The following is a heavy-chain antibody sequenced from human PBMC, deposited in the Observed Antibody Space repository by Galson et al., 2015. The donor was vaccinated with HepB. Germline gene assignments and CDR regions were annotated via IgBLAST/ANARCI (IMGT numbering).Heavy chain of an antibody. D-gene: IGHD3-9*01. CDR3: ARVAYYDILTGPSDY. J-gene: IGHJ4*02. CDR1: GFTFSNYY. CDR2: ISSSSSYT. Sequence: SLRLSCAASGFTFSNYYMSWIRQAPGKGLEWVSYISSSSSYTNYADSVKGRFTISRDNAKNSLYLQMNSLRAEDTAVYYCARVAYYDILTGPSDYWGQGTLVSVSS. V-gene: IGHV3-11*05.